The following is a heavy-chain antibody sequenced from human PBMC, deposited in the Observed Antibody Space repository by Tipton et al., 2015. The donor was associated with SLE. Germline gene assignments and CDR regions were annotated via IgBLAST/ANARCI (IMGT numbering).Heavy chain of an antibody. V-gene: IGHV4-59*01. CDR1: GGSISSYY. J-gene: IGHJ3*02. Sequence: TLSLTCTVSGGSISSYYWSWIRQPPGKGLEWIGYIYYSGSTKNNPSLKSRVTISVDTSKNQFSLKLRSVTAADTAVYYCARGTWSGYSLDAFDIWGQGTMVTVSS. CDR3: ARGTWSGYSLDAFDI. CDR2: IYYSGST. D-gene: IGHD3-3*01.